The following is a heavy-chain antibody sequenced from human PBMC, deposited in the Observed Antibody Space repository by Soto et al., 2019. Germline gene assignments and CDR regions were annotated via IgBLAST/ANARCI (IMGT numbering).Heavy chain of an antibody. Sequence: EVQLVESGGGLVQPGGSLRLSCAASGIPFSNYWMHWVRQAPGKGLVWVSRINSDGSSTSYADSVKGRFTISRDNVKNTLYLQMNSLRAEDTAVYYCAREYSSSRYFDYWGQGTLVTVSS. CDR2: INSDGSST. CDR3: AREYSSSRYFDY. CDR1: GIPFSNYW. D-gene: IGHD6-13*01. V-gene: IGHV3-74*01. J-gene: IGHJ4*02.